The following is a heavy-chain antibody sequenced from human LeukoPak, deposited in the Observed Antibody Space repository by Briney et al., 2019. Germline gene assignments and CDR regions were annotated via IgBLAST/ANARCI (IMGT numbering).Heavy chain of an antibody. CDR1: GFTVSNNY. D-gene: IGHD6-6*01. CDR3: ARGGGSSRYYYYGMDV. Sequence: GGSLRLSCAVSGFTVSNNYMSWVRQAPGKGLEWVSAIYSGGSTYYADSVKGRFTISRDNSENTVYLQMNSLRAEDTAVYYCARGGGSSRYYYYGMDVWGQGTTVTVSS. J-gene: IGHJ6*02. V-gene: IGHV3-53*01. CDR2: IYSGGST.